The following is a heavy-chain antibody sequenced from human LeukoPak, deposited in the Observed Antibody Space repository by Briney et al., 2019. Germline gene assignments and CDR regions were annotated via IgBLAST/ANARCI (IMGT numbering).Heavy chain of an antibody. V-gene: IGHV4-39*01. D-gene: IGHD2-2*01. J-gene: IGHJ5*02. Sequence: SETLSLTCTVSGGSISGYNYYWGWIRQPPGKGLEWIGSISYSGSTYYNPSLKSRVIMSVDTSKNQFSLKVNSVTAADTAVYYCARLGYCSSTSCHLSWFDPWGQGTLVAVSS. CDR2: ISYSGST. CDR1: GGSISGYNYY. CDR3: ARLGYCSSTSCHLSWFDP.